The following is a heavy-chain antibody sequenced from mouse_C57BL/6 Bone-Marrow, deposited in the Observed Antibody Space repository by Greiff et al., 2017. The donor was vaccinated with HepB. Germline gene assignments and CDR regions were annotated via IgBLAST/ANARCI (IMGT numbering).Heavy chain of an antibody. Sequence: QLVESGGGLVKLGGSLKLSCAAPGSTFGDYGMHWVRRAPEKGLEWVAYISSGSSTIYYADTVKGRFTISRDNAKNTLFLQMTSLRSEDTAMYYCARDDYSFAYWGQGTLVTVSA. J-gene: IGHJ3*01. CDR2: ISSGSSTI. CDR3: ARDDYSFAY. V-gene: IGHV5-17*01. D-gene: IGHD2-4*01. CDR1: GSTFGDYG.